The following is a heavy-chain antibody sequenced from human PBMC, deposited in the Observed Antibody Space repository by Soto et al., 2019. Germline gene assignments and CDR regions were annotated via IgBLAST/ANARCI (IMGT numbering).Heavy chain of an antibody. J-gene: IGHJ4*02. V-gene: IGHV3-74*01. CDR2: INYDGIST. Sequence: EVQLVESGGGLVQPGGSLKISCAASGFTFSNYWMHWVRQAPGKGLVWVSRINYDGISTSYADSVKGRFTISRDNAKNTLYQQMNSLIVEDTAVYYCARVRGGNRNFDYWGQGTLVTVSS. CDR1: GFTFSNYW. CDR3: ARVRGGNRNFDY. D-gene: IGHD2-15*01.